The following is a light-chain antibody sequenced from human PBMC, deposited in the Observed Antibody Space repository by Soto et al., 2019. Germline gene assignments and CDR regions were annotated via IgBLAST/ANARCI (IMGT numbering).Light chain of an antibody. CDR2: GAS. J-gene: IGKJ4*01. Sequence: EIVMTQSPATLSVSLGERATLSCRASQSVNNNLAWYQQKPGQAPRLLVYGASTRATGLPARFSGSGSGTEFTLTISSLQSEDFAVYYCQQYNNWPLLFGGGTKVDIK. CDR3: QQYNNWPLL. CDR1: QSVNNN. V-gene: IGKV3-15*01.